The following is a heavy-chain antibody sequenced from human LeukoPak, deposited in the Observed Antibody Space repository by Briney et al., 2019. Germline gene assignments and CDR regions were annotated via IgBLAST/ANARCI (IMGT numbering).Heavy chain of an antibody. D-gene: IGHD4/OR15-4a*01. V-gene: IGHV3-30*02. J-gene: IGHJ4*02. CDR2: KRYDGSAT. Sequence: GGSLRLSCAASGFTFSSYGMHWVRQAPGKGLEWVAFKRYDGSATYYADSVKGRFTISRDNSKNTLYLQMNSLRAEDTAVYYCARRAGAYSHPYDYWGQGTLVTVSS. CDR3: ARRAGAYSHPYDY. CDR1: GFTFSSYG.